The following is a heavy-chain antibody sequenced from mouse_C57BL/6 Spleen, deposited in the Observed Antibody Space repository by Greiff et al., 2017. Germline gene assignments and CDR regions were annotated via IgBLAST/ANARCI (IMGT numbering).Heavy chain of an antibody. CDR3: ARDYYGSRPFAY. Sequence: VKLVESGPELVKPGASVKISCKASGYAFSSSWMNWVKQRPGKGLEWIGRIYPGDGDTNYNGKFKGKATLTADKSSSTAYMQLSSLTSEDSAVYFCARDYYGSRPFAYWGQGTLVTVSA. CDR1: GYAFSSSW. V-gene: IGHV1-82*01. D-gene: IGHD1-1*01. CDR2: IYPGDGDT. J-gene: IGHJ3*01.